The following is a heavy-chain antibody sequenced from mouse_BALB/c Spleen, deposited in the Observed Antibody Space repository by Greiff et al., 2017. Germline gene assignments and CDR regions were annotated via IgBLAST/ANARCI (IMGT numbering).Heavy chain of an antibody. CDR1: GYTFTSYW. V-gene: IGHV1-7*01. CDR2: INPSTGYT. D-gene: IGHD1-1*01. CDR3: AHYYGSSYRFAY. J-gene: IGHJ3*01. Sequence: QVQLQQSGAELAKPGASVKMSCKASGYTFTSYWMHWVKQRPGQGLEWIGYINPSTGYTEYNQKFKDKATLTADKSSSTAYLQLSSLTSEDTAVYYCAHYYGSSYRFAYWGQGTLVTVSA.